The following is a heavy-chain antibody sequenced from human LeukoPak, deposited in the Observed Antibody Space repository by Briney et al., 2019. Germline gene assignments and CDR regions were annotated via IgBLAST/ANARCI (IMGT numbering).Heavy chain of an antibody. CDR3: AKDAGSGVVVLAEYIDY. CDR2: ISWNSGSI. V-gene: IGHV3-9*03. D-gene: IGHD2-15*01. Sequence: PGGSLRLSCAASGFTFDDYAMHWVRQAPGKGLEWVSGISWNSGSIGYADSVKGRFTISRDNAKNSLYLQMNSLRAEDMALYYCAKDAGSGVVVLAEYIDYWGQGTLVTVSS. J-gene: IGHJ4*02. CDR1: GFTFDDYA.